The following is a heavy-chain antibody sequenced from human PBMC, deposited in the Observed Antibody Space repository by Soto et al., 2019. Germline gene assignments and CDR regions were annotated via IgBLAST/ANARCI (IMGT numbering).Heavy chain of an antibody. CDR2: ISYDASNK. J-gene: IGHJ4*02. V-gene: IGHV3-30-3*01. CDR3: ARPFSSGWYGDFDF. Sequence: QVQLVESGGGVVQPGRSLRLSCAASGFAFSSYAMHWVRRAPGKGLEWEAVISYDASNKYYADSVKGRFTISRDNSKKTMYLQMSSLRAEDTAVYYCARPFSSGWYGDFDFWAREPWSPSPQ. D-gene: IGHD6-19*01. CDR1: GFAFSSYA.